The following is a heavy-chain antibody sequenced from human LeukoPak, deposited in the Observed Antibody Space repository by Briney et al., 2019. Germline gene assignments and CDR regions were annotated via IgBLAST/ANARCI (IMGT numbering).Heavy chain of an antibody. CDR1: GGSFSGYY. CDR3: ARSKANGVSFVDL. J-gene: IGHJ5*02. D-gene: IGHD2-8*01. Sequence: SETLSLTCAVYGGSFSGYYWSWTRQPPGKGLEWIGEINHSGSTNYNPSLKSRATISVDTSKNQFSLKLSSVTAADTAVYYCARSKANGVSFVDLWGQGTLVTVSS. V-gene: IGHV4-34*01. CDR2: INHSGST.